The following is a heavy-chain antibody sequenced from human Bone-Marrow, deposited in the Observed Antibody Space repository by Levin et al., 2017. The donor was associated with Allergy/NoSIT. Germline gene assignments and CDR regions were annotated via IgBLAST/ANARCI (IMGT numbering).Heavy chain of an antibody. V-gene: IGHV3-30*02. CDR2: IGFDGNDK. CDR3: AKDGPNPNLHYFYY. Sequence: PGGSLRLSCAASGFSFSSYDMHWVRQAPGKGLEWVAFIGFDGNDKYYAESVKGRFTISRDNSRNTLYLQMNSLRAGDTAVYYCAKDGPNPNLHYFYYWGQGTLVTVS. CDR1: GFSFSSYD. D-gene: IGHD4/OR15-4a*01. J-gene: IGHJ4*02.